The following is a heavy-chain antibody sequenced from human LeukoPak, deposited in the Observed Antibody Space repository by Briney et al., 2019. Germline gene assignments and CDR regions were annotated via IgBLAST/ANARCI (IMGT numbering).Heavy chain of an antibody. CDR2: ISAGGDGT. D-gene: IGHD6-19*01. Sequence: SGGSLRLSCAASGFTFSNCAMSWVRQAPGKGLEWVSAISAGGDGTYYADSVKGRFTISRDNSKNTLSLQMNSLRAEDTAVFYCAKAEGGASGCNHNYYYYAMDVWGQGTTVTVSS. J-gene: IGHJ6*02. V-gene: IGHV3-23*01. CDR3: AKAEGGASGCNHNYYYYAMDV. CDR1: GFTFSNCA.